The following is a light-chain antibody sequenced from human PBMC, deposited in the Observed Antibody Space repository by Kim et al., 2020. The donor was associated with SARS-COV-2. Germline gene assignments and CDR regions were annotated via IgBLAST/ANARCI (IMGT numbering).Light chain of an antibody. CDR3: QQTHTSPYT. CDR2: GAS. V-gene: IGKV1-39*01. Sequence: SASVGDRVTITCRTSQSIFTSVNWYQQKPGKAPKLLIFGASTLHSGVPSTFRGNGSGTDFTLTISSLQLEDFASYFCQQTHTSPYTFGQGTKLEI. J-gene: IGKJ2*01. CDR1: QSIFTS.